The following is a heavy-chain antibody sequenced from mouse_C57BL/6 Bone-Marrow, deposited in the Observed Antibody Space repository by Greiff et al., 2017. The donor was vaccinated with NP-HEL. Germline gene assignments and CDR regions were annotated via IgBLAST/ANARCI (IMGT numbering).Heavy chain of an antibody. CDR3: AGSYDYVGFAY. J-gene: IGHJ3*01. CDR1: GFSLTSYG. D-gene: IGHD2-4*01. Sequence: QVQLQQSGPGLVQPSQSLSITCTVSGFSLTSYGVHWVRQSPGKGLEWLGVIWSGGSTDYNAAFISRLSISKDNSKSQVFFKMNSLQADDTAIYYCAGSYDYVGFAYWGQGTLVTVSA. CDR2: IWSGGST. V-gene: IGHV2-2*01.